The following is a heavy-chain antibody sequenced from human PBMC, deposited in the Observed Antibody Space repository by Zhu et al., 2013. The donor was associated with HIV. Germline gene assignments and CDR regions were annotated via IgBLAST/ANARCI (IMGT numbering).Heavy chain of an antibody. CDR1: GGTFSSYA. J-gene: IGHJ6*03. CDR3: ARDAAVISGSYSNYYYYMDV. D-gene: IGHD1-26*01. CDR2: MNPNSGNT. Sequence: QVRLVQSGPEVKKPGSSVKVSCKASGGTFSSYAISWVRQAPGQGLEWMGWMNPNSGNTGYAQKFQGRVTMTRDTSISTAYMELSRLRSDDTAVYYCARDAAVISGSYSNYYYYMDVWGKGTTVTVSS. V-gene: IGHV1-8*02.